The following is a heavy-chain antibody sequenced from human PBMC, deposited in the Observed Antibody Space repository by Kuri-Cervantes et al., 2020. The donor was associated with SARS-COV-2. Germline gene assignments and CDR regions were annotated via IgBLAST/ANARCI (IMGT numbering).Heavy chain of an antibody. CDR3: ARHGSYGWELSPYFFDY. J-gene: IGHJ4*02. Sequence: GSLRLSCAASGFTFSSYSMNWVRQAPGKGLEWIGSIYYSGSTYYNPSLKSRVTISVDTSKNQFSLKLSSVTAADTAVYYCARHGSYGWELSPYFFDYWGQGTLVTVSS. CDR1: GFTFSSYSMN. CDR2: IYYSGST. V-gene: IGHV4-39*01. D-gene: IGHD1-26*01.